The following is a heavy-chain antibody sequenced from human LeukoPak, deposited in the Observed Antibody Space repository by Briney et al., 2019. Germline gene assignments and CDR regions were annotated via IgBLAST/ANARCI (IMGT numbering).Heavy chain of an antibody. J-gene: IGHJ4*02. CDR2: ISSSSGPI. D-gene: IGHD4-17*01. V-gene: IGHV3-48*02. CDR1: GFTFSTYS. CDR3: ARDQYGRYFDY. Sequence: GGSLRLSCAASGFTFSTYSMNWVRQAPGKGLEWVSYISSSSGPIYYADSVKGRFTISRDNARNSLYLQVNSLRDEDTAVYYCARDQYGRYFDYWGQGTLVTVSS.